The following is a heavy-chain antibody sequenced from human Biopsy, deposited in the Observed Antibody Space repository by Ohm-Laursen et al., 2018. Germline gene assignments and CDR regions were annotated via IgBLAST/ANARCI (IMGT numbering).Heavy chain of an antibody. V-gene: IGHV4-39*01. CDR2: ISYTGST. CDR3: ARHGVYGDLRMDY. D-gene: IGHD4-17*01. CDR1: GGFISSSSYY. J-gene: IGHJ4*02. Sequence: SETLSLTCTVSGGFISSSSYYWGWIRQPPGKGLEWIGSISYTGSTHDNPALTTLFTIYVDTSMNLFSMKLYSLTAADTAVYYCARHGVYGDLRMDYWGQGTLVTVSS.